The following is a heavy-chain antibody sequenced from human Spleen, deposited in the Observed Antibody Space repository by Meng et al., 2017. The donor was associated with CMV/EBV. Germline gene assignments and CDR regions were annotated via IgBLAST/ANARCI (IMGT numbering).Heavy chain of an antibody. J-gene: IGHJ4*02. CDR3: ARRLGDGYSLDY. CDR1: GFTFSSYW. V-gene: IGHV3-74*01. CDR2: INSDGSST. D-gene: IGHD5-24*01. Sequence: GESLKISCAASGFTFSSYWMHWVRQAPGKGLVWVSRINSDGSSTSYADSVKGRFTISRDNSKNTLYLQMNSLRAEDTAVYYCARRLGDGYSLDYWGQGTLVTVSS.